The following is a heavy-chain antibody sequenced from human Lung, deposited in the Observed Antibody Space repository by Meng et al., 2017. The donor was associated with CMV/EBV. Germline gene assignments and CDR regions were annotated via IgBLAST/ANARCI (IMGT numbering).Heavy chain of an antibody. J-gene: IGHJ6*02. CDR3: SSLSSNYGMDV. Sequence: LXCAVYGGSFSGYYWSWIRQPPGKGLEWVANIKQDGSEKNYVDSVRGRFTISRDNAKNSLWLHMNSLRAEDSAVYYCSSLSSNYGMDVWGQGATVTVSS. CDR2: IKQDGSEK. V-gene: IGHV3-7*01. CDR1: GGSFSGYY.